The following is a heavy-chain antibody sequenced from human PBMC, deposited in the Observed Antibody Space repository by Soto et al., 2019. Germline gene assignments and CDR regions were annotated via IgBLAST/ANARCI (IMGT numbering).Heavy chain of an antibody. D-gene: IGHD3-3*01. CDR2: ISYEGSNK. V-gene: IGHV3-30*18. J-gene: IGHJ6*02. CDR3: AKXRKTIFGVVPFSGGMDV. CDR1: GFTFSCYG. Sequence: PGGSLRLSCVASGFTFSCYGMHWVRQAPGKGLEWVAVISYEGSNKYYADSVKGRFTISRDNSINTMYLEMNSLRAEDTAVYYCAKXRKTIFGVVPFSGGMDVWGQGTTVTVSS.